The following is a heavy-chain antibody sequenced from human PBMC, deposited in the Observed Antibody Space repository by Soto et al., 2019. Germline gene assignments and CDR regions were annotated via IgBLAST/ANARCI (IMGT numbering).Heavy chain of an antibody. CDR1: GFTFSNYG. V-gene: IGHV3-33*05. Sequence: QVQLVESGGGVVQPGRSLRLSCAASGFTFSNYGMHWVRQAPGKGLEWLAVIINDGSDEKYGDSVKGRVTISRDNSKNTLYLQINSLEVEDTAVYYCARDDDRPDNGLDMWGQGTVVTVSS. CDR2: IINDGSDE. J-gene: IGHJ3*02. D-gene: IGHD2-8*01. CDR3: ARDDDRPDNGLDM.